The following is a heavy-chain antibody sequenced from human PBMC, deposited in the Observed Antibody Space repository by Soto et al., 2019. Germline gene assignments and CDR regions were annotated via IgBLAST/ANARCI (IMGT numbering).Heavy chain of an antibody. J-gene: IGHJ4*02. Sequence: GGSLRLSCAASACTFKSYAMSWVRQAPGKGLEWVSAISGSGGSTYYADSVKGRFTISRDNSKNKLYLQMNSLRAEDTAVYYCAKAYGGGTFGDYWGQGTLVTVSS. V-gene: IGHV3-23*01. CDR3: AKAYGGGTFGDY. CDR2: ISGSGGST. CDR1: ACTFKSYA. D-gene: IGHD3-3*01.